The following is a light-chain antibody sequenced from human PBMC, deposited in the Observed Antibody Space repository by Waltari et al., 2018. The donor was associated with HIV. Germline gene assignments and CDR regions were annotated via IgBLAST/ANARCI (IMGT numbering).Light chain of an antibody. V-gene: IGLV2-11*01. CDR2: DVS. J-gene: IGLJ2*01. Sequence: QSALTQPRSVSGSPGQSVTISCTGNSSDVGGYHYVSWYQQHPGKASKLMIYDVSKRPSGVPDRFSGCKSGDTASLTISGLQAEDEADYYCCSYAGSYTLLFGGGTKLTVL. CDR3: CSYAGSYTLL. CDR1: SSDVGGYHY.